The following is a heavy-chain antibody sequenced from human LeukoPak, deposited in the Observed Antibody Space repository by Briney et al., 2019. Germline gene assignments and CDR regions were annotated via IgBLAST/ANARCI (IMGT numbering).Heavy chain of an antibody. Sequence: SETLSLTCTVSGGSIRSYYWSWIRQPPGKGLEWIGDFCYSGRTNYNPSLQSRVTISVDTSKNQFSLKLSSVTAADTAVYYCAREGGVRDTPMDLDYWGQGTLVTVSS. V-gene: IGHV4-59*01. CDR1: GGSIRSYY. J-gene: IGHJ4*02. CDR2: FCYSGRT. CDR3: AREGGVRDTPMDLDY. D-gene: IGHD5-18*01.